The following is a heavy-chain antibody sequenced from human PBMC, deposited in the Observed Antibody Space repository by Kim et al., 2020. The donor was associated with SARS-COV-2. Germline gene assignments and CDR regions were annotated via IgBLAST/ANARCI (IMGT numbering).Heavy chain of an antibody. D-gene: IGHD1-26*01. V-gene: IGHV3-33*01. J-gene: IGHJ4*02. CDR2: IWYDGSNK. CDR1: GFTFSSYG. CDR3: ARDSGSYLLNFDY. Sequence: GGSLRLSCAASGFTFSSYGMHWVRQAPGKGLEWVAVIWYDGSNKYYADSVKGRFTISRDNSKNTLYLQMNSLRAEDTAVYYCARDSGSYLLNFDYWGQGTLVTVSS.